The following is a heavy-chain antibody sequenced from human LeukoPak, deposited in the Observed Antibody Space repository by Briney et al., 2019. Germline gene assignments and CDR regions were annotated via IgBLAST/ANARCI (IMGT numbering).Heavy chain of an antibody. CDR1: GYTFTSYY. V-gene: IGHV1-46*01. D-gene: IGHD6-13*01. J-gene: IGHJ4*02. Sequence: ASVKVSCKASGYTFTSYYMHWVRQAPGQGLEWMGIINPSGGSTSYAQKFQGRVTMTRDTSTSTVYMELSSLRSEDTAVYYCARGQQQTYSSSWFENYDYWGQGALVTVSS. CDR3: ARGQQQTYSSSWFENYDY. CDR2: INPSGGST.